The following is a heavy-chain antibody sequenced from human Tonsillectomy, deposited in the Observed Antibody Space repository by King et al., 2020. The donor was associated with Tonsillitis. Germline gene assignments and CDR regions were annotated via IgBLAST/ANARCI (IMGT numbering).Heavy chain of an antibody. V-gene: IGHV3-48*03. Sequence: VQLVESGGGLVQPGGSLRLSCAASGFTFSSYEMNWVRQAPGKGLEWVSYISSSGTTIYYAESVKGRFTISRDNAKNSLYLQMNSLRAEDTAVYYCARGGEYGISARQFFDLWGRGTLVTVSS. CDR3: ARGGEYGISARQFFDL. CDR1: GFTFSSYE. D-gene: IGHD6-13*01. CDR2: ISSSGTTI. J-gene: IGHJ2*01.